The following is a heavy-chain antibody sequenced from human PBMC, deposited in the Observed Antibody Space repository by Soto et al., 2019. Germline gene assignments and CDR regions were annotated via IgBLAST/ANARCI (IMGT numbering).Heavy chain of an antibody. J-gene: IGHJ6*02. V-gene: IGHV1-69*12. D-gene: IGHD1-20*01. Sequence: QVQLVQSGAEVKKPGSSVKVSCKASGGTFSSYAISSVRQAPGQGLEWMGGIIPIFGTANYAQKFQGRVTITADESTSTAYMELSSLRSEDTAVYYCARSITGTVSYYYGMDVWGQGTTVTVSS. CDR3: ARSITGTVSYYYGMDV. CDR2: IIPIFGTA. CDR1: GGTFSSYA.